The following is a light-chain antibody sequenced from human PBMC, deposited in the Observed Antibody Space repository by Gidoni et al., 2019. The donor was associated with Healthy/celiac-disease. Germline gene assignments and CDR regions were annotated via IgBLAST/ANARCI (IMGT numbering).Light chain of an antibody. V-gene: IGKV4-1*01. CDR3: QQYYSTPHT. Sequence: DIVMTQSPDSLSVSLGERATINCKSSPSVLYSSNNKNYLAWYHQKPGQPPKLLIYWASTRESGVPDRFSGSGSGTDFTLTISSLQAEDVAVYYCQQYYSTPHTFGQWTKLEIK. CDR2: WAS. J-gene: IGKJ2*01. CDR1: PSVLYSSNNKNY.